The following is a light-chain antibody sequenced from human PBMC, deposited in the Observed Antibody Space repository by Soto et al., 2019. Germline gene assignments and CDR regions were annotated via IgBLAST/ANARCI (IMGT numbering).Light chain of an antibody. CDR2: GAS. Sequence: EIVLTQSSASLSLSPGERATLSCRASQSVDSYLVWYQQKPGQAPRLLILGASNRATGIPTRFSGSGSGTDFTLTINSLEPDVFAVYYCQQRDSWPITFGQETRLEIK. CDR3: QQRDSWPIT. CDR1: QSVDSY. V-gene: IGKV3-11*01. J-gene: IGKJ5*01.